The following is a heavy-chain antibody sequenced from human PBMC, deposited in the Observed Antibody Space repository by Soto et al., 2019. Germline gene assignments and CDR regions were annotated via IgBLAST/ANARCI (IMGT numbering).Heavy chain of an antibody. J-gene: IGHJ4*02. CDR2: IYPGDSDT. CDR1: GYSFTSYW. CDR3: ASSPRRITIFGVVIPTFDY. D-gene: IGHD3-3*01. Sequence: PVESLKISCKGSGYSFTSYWIGWVRQMPGKGLEWMGIIYPGDSDTRYSPSFQGQVTISADKSISTAYLQWSSLKASDTAMYYCASSPRRITIFGVVIPTFDYWGQGTLVTVSS. V-gene: IGHV5-51*01.